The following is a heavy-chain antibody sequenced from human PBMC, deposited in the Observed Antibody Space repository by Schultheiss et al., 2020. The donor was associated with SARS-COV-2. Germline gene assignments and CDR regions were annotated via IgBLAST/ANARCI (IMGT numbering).Heavy chain of an antibody. CDR3: TLQLRPIMDV. CDR2: IRSKANSYAT. CDR1: GFTFSGSA. J-gene: IGHJ6*03. D-gene: IGHD2-2*01. Sequence: GGSLRLSCAASGFTFSGSAMHWVRQASGKGLEWVGRIRSKANSYATAYAASVKGRFTISRDDSKNTAYLQMNSLKTEDTAVYYCTLQLRPIMDVWGKGTTVTVSS. V-gene: IGHV3-73*01.